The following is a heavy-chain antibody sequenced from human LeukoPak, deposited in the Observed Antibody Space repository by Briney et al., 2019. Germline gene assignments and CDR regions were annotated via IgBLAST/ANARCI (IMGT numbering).Heavy chain of an antibody. D-gene: IGHD3-22*01. V-gene: IGHV1-18*01. CDR1: GGTFSSYG. J-gene: IGHJ4*02. CDR3: ARAPYYYDSSGYYEQYFDY. CDR2: ISAYNGNT. Sequence: GASVKVSCKASGGTFSSYGISWVRQAPGQGLEWMGWISAYNGNTNYAQKLQGRVTMTTDTSTSTAYMELRSLRSDDTAVYYCARAPYYYDSSGYYEQYFDYWGQGTLVTVSS.